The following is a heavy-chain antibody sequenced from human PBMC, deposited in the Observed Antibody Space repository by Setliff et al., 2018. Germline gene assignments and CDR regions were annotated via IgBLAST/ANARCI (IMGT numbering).Heavy chain of an antibody. CDR1: GGSFSGYY. V-gene: IGHV4-34*01. D-gene: IGHD3-22*01. CDR2: INHSGST. J-gene: IGHJ4*02. Sequence: SETLSLTCAVYGGSFSGYYWSWIRQPPGKGLEWIGEINHSGSTNYNPSLKSRVTISVDTSKNQFSLKLSSVTAADTAVYYCAADYYDSSGYGYWGQGTLVTVSS. CDR3: AADYYDSSGYGY.